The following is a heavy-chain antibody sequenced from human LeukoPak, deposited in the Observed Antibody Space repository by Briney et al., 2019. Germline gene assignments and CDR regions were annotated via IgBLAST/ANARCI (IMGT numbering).Heavy chain of an antibody. J-gene: IGHJ5*02. D-gene: IGHD3-10*01. CDR2: INPTGGSA. Sequence: ASVKVSCKTSGYTFAVFSVHWVPHAPGQGLERMGIINPTGGSAGFAQKFQGRVTMTRDMSTSTLYMELSSLISEDTAVYYCARGHGSGYTNYFDPWGQGTVVTVSS. CDR1: GYTFAVFS. CDR3: ARGHGSGYTNYFDP. V-gene: IGHV1-46*01.